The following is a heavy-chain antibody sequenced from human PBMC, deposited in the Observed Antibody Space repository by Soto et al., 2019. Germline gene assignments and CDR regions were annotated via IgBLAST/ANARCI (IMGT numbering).Heavy chain of an antibody. V-gene: IGHV3-33*01. Sequence: QVQLVESGGGVVQPGTSLRLSCAASGFLFSRFGMHWVRQAPGKGMEWVAVIVNHGGRKDYADSVRGRFTISRDNSRNTLFLQMSRLRVEDTAIYYCAIDDEYDDNGLDYWGQGTLVTVSS. CDR3: AIDDEYDDNGLDY. D-gene: IGHD1-1*01. CDR1: GFLFSRFG. CDR2: IVNHGGRK. J-gene: IGHJ4*02.